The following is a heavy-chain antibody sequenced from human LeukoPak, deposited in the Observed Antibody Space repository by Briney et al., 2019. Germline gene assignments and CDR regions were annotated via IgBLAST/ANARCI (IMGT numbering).Heavy chain of an antibody. CDR1: GYTFTSYG. D-gene: IGHD6-13*01. V-gene: IGHV1-18*01. J-gene: IGHJ5*02. CDR2: ISAYNGNT. CDR3: ARDVIAAGDNWFDP. Sequence: ASVKVSCKASGYTFTSYGISWVRQAPGQGLEWMGWISAYNGNTNYAQKLQGRVTMTTDTSTSTAYMELRGLRSDDTAVYYCARDVIAAGDNWFDPWGQGTLVTVSS.